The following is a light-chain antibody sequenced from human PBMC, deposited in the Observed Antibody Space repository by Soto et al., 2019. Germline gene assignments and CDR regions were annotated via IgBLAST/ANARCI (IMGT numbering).Light chain of an antibody. Sequence: QSARTQPASVSGSPGQSITISCTGTSSDVGGYNYVSWYQQHPGKVPKLMIYEVSNRPSGVSNRFSGSKSGNTASLTISGLQAEDEADYYCSSYTNSSTYVFGTGTKVTVL. CDR3: SSYTNSSTYV. CDR1: SSDVGGYNY. CDR2: EVS. J-gene: IGLJ1*01. V-gene: IGLV2-14*01.